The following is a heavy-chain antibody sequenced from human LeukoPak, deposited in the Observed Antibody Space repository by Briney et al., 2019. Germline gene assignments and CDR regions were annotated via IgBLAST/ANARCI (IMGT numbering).Heavy chain of an antibody. Sequence: SVKVSCKASGGTFSSYAISWMRQAPGQGLEWMGGIIPVFGTANYAQKFQGRVTITADESTSTAYMELSSLRSEGTAVYYCASLHGIAVAGTNFDYWGQGTLVTVSS. D-gene: IGHD6-19*01. CDR2: IIPVFGTA. V-gene: IGHV1-69*13. J-gene: IGHJ4*02. CDR3: ASLHGIAVAGTNFDY. CDR1: GGTFSSYA.